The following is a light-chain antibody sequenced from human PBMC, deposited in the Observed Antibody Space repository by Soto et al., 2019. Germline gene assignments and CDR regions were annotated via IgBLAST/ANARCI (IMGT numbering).Light chain of an antibody. CDR3: AAWDDTLSGLV. CDR1: SSNIGSNY. V-gene: IGLV1-47*01. J-gene: IGLJ2*01. Sequence: QSVLTQPPSASGAPGQTGTISCSGRSSNIGSNYVYWYQQLPETAPRLLLYRADQRPSGIPDRFSGSKSGTSASLAISGLRSEDEADYYCAAWDDTLSGLVFGGGTKVTVL. CDR2: RAD.